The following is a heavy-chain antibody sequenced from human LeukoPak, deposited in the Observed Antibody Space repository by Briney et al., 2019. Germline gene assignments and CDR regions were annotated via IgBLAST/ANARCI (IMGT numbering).Heavy chain of an antibody. V-gene: IGHV3-23*01. CDR1: GFTFTIYA. CDR3: ARTSGTYYMDV. CDR2: ISAGGGST. J-gene: IGHJ6*03. D-gene: IGHD1-14*01. Sequence: PGGSLRLSCAASGFTFTIYAMTWVRQAPGKGLEWVSTISAGGGSTDYADSVKGRFTISRDNSENTLYLQMNSLRAGDTAVYYCARTSGTYYMDVWGKGTTVTVSS.